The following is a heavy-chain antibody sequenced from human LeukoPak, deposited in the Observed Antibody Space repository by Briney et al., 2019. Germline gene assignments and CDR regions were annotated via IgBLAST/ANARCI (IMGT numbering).Heavy chain of an antibody. Sequence: ASVKVSCEASGYTFTGYYMHWVRQAPGQGLEWMGWINPNSGGTNYAQKFQGRVTMTRDTSISTAYMELSRLRSDDTAVYYCARDKYSSSPWDYWGQGTLVTVSS. CDR1: GYTFTGYY. V-gene: IGHV1-2*02. D-gene: IGHD6-6*01. CDR2: INPNSGGT. J-gene: IGHJ4*02. CDR3: ARDKYSSSPWDY.